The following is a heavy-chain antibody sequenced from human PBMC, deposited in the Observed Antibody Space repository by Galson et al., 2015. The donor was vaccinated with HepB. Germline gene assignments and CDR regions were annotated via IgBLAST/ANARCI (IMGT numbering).Heavy chain of an antibody. CDR3: ARSYCTGGVCYYHFDY. V-gene: IGHV1-69*13. D-gene: IGHD2-8*02. CDR2: IIPIFGTA. Sequence: SVKVSCKASGGTFSSYAISWVRQAPGQGLEWMGGIIPIFGTANYAQKFQGRVTITADESTSTAYMELSSLRSEDTAVYYCARSYCTGGVCYYHFDYWGQGTLVTVSS. CDR1: GGTFSSYA. J-gene: IGHJ4*02.